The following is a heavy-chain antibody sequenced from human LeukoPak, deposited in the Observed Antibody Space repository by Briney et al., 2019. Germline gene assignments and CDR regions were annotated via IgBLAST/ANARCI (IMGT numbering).Heavy chain of an antibody. J-gene: IGHJ4*02. CDR3: ASGRYFDWVFDY. D-gene: IGHD3-9*01. V-gene: IGHV4-39*07. CDR1: GGSISSGGYY. CDR2: INHSGST. Sequence: SETLSLTCTVSGGSISSGGYYWSWIRQHPGKGLEWIGEINHSGSTNYNPSLKSRVTISVDTSKNQFSLKLSSVTAADTAVYYCASGRYFDWVFDYWGQGTLVTVSS.